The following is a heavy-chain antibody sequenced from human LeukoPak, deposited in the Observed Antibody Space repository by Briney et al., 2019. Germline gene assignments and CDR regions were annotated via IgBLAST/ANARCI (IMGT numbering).Heavy chain of an antibody. CDR3: ARSESGSYSEN. V-gene: IGHV3-23*01. CDR2: ISGSAGST. J-gene: IGHJ4*02. D-gene: IGHD1-26*01. CDR1: GFTFSSYV. Sequence: GGSLRLSCAASGFTFSSYVMNWVRQAPGKGLEWVSSISGSAGSTYYGDSVKGRFTISRDNSKNTLYLQMNNLRAEDTAVYYCARSESGSYSENWGQGTLVTVSS.